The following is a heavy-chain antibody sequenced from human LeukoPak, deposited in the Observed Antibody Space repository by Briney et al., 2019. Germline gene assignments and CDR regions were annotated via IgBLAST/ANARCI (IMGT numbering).Heavy chain of an antibody. CDR3: ARLRLYYDSSGYPDY. CDR1: GGSFSGYY. Sequence: SETLSLTCDVSGGSFSGYYWSWIRQPPGKGLEWIGEINHSGSTNYNPSLKSRVTISVDTSKNQFSLKLSSVTAADTAVYYCARLRLYYDSSGYPDYWGQGTLVTVSS. J-gene: IGHJ4*02. CDR2: INHSGST. D-gene: IGHD3-22*01. V-gene: IGHV4-34*01.